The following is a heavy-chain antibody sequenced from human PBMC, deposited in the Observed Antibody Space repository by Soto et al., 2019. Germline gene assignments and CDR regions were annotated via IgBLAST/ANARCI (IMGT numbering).Heavy chain of an antibody. J-gene: IGHJ5*02. V-gene: IGHV4-59*01. Sequence: SETLSLTCTVSGGSISSYYWSWIRQPPGKGLEWIGYIYYSGSTNYNPSLKSRVTISVDTSKNQFSLKLSSVTAADTAVYYCARDPAARPRWHWFDPWGQGTLVTVSS. CDR2: IYYSGST. D-gene: IGHD6-6*01. CDR3: ARDPAARPRWHWFDP. CDR1: GGSISSYY.